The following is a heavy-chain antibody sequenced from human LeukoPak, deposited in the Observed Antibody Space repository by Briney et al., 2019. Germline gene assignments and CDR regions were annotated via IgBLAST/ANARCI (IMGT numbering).Heavy chain of an antibody. CDR2: LYYSGST. D-gene: IGHD2-15*01. J-gene: IGHJ3*02. CDR3: ARHSPVATEAFDM. V-gene: IGHV4-39*01. CDR1: GCSLSSSTYY. Sequence: PSETLSLTCTASGCSLSSSTYYWGRIRQPPGQGRVWTGCLYYSGSTYAKPPLERRVTISVDTSENQLSLKLSSVTAADRAIYYCARHSPVATEAFDMWGRGTMDSVSS.